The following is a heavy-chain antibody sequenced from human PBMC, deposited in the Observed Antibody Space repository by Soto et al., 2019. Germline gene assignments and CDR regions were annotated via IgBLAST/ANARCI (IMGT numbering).Heavy chain of an antibody. Sequence: QVQVQQSGAEVKEPGASVRISCKASGYTFISYYMHWVRQAPGQGLEWMGIIDPSGARTTYAQRFRGRVTMTSDTSRSTVYMEMTSLRPDDTDVYVCATTIVYGDPGDYWGHGTVVSVS. CDR3: ATTIVYGDPGDY. CDR1: GYTFISYY. J-gene: IGHJ4*01. V-gene: IGHV1-46*01. CDR2: IDPSGART. D-gene: IGHD4-17*01.